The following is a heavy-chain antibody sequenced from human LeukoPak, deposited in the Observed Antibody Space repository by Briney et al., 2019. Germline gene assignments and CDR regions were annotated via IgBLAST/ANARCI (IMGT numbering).Heavy chain of an antibody. CDR3: ARQHGDSYYYYYMDV. J-gene: IGHJ6*03. CDR2: IYTSGST. V-gene: IGHV4-4*09. D-gene: IGHD4-17*01. Sequence: SETLSLTCTVSGGSISSYYWSWIRQPPGKGLEWIGYIYTSGSTNYNPSLKSRVTISVDTSKNQFSLKLSSVTTADTAVYYCARQHGDSYYYYYMDVWGKGTTVTVSS. CDR1: GGSISSYY.